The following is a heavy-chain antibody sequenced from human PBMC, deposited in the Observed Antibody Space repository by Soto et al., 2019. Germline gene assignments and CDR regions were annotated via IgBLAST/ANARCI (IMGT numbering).Heavy chain of an antibody. D-gene: IGHD6-13*01. Sequence: SETLALTCAVYGGSFSGYYWNWIRQPPGKGLEWIGEINHSGSTNYNPSLKSRVTISVDTSKNQFSLKLSSVTAADTAVYYCAREGVSSTWYYYYAMDVWGQGTTVTVSS. CDR1: GGSFSGYY. CDR3: AREGVSSTWYYYYAMDV. V-gene: IGHV4-34*01. CDR2: INHSGST. J-gene: IGHJ6*02.